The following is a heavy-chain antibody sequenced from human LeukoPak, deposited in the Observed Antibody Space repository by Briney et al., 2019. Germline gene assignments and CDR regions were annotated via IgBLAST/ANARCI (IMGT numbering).Heavy chain of an antibody. J-gene: IGHJ5*02. CDR3: ARGPEGIRYHWFDP. CDR1: GYTFTGYY. D-gene: IGHD1-1*01. CDR2: INPNSGGT. Sequence: ASVKVSCKASGYTFTGYYMHWVRQAPGQGLEWMGWINPNSGGTNYAQKFQGRVAMTRDTSISTAYMELSRLRSDDTAVYYCARGPEGIRYHWFDPWGQGTLVTVFS. V-gene: IGHV1-2*02.